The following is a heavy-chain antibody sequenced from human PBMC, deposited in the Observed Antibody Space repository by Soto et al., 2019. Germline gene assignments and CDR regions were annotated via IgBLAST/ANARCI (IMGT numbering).Heavy chain of an antibody. CDR1: GFIFDDCG. J-gene: IGHJ4*02. V-gene: IGHV3-20*04. CDR2: INWNGGST. D-gene: IGHD1-26*01. Sequence: PGGSLRLSCVVSGFIFDDCGMRWVRQAPGKGLEWVSGINWNGGSTGYADSVKGRLTISRDNSKNTLYLQMNSLRAEDTAVYYCAKDLGPDSGSYLFDYWGQGTLVTVSS. CDR3: AKDLGPDSGSYLFDY.